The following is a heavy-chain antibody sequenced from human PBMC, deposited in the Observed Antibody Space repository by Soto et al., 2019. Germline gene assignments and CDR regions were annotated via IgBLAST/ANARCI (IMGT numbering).Heavy chain of an antibody. J-gene: IGHJ4*02. CDR3: AKATYYYDSSSYYRVYFDY. CDR1: GFTLSDYA. CDR2: ITGSGGRP. D-gene: IGHD3-22*01. V-gene: IGHV3-23*01. Sequence: GGSLRLSCAASGFTLSDYAMSWVRQAPGKGLEWVSAITGSGGRPCYADSVKGRFTISRDRTKSTLYLQMSGLRAEDTAVYFCAKATYYYDSSSYYRVYFDYWGQGTLVTVSS.